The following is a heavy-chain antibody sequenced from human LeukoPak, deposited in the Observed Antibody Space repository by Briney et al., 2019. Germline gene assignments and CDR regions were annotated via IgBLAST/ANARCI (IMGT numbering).Heavy chain of an antibody. CDR1: GFTFSSYA. CDR3: ARDLHEAARDSSGYYGY. Sequence: PGGSLRLSCAASGFTFSSYAMSWVRQAPGKGLEWVSAISGSGGSTYYADSVKGRFTISRDNSKNTLYLQMNSLRAEDTAVYYCARDLHEAARDSSGYYGYWGQGTLVTVSS. CDR2: ISGSGGST. V-gene: IGHV3-23*01. J-gene: IGHJ4*02. D-gene: IGHD3-22*01.